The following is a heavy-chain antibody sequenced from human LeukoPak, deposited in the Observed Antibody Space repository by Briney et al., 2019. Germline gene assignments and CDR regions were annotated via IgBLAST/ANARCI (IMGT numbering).Heavy chain of an antibody. J-gene: IGHJ4*02. V-gene: IGHV3-21*01. CDR2: ISGGSTYI. CDR3: ASDSGYDEIDY. D-gene: IGHD5-12*01. CDR1: GFTFSSYN. Sequence: GGSLRLSCAASGFTFSSYNMNWVRQAPGKGLEWVSSISGGSTYIHYAASLKGRLTISRDNAKSSLSLQMNSLRAEDTAVYYCASDSGYDEIDYWGQGTLVTVSS.